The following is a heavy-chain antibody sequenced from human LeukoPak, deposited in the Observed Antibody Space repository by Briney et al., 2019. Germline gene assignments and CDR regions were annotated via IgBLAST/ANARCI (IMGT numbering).Heavy chain of an antibody. D-gene: IGHD3-10*01. CDR2: INHSGST. V-gene: IGHV4-34*01. J-gene: IGHJ5*02. Sequence: PSETLSLTCAVYGGSFSGYYWSWIRQPPGKGLEWIGEINHSGSTNYNPSLKSRVTISVDTSKNQFSLKLSSVTAADTAVYYCARGAPGYYYGSGSYFWSWFDPWGQGTLVTVSS. CDR3: ARGAPGYYYGSGSYFWSWFDP. CDR1: GGSFSGYY.